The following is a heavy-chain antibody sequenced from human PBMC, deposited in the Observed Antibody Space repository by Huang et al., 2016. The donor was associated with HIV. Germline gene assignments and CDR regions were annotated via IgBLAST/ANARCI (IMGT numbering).Heavy chain of an antibody. V-gene: IGHV3-30*18. J-gene: IGHJ4*02. Sequence: QVHLVESGGGVVQSGGSLRVSCAASGFTFSGFGMHWVRQAPGKGRDWVAVISYDGRNQCNGDSVKGRFTISRDNSDNTLYLQMNSLRPDDTAVYYCAKESRWFSDFDHWGQGVLVTVSS. D-gene: IGHD2-15*01. CDR2: ISYDGRNQ. CDR3: AKESRWFSDFDH. CDR1: GFTFSGFG.